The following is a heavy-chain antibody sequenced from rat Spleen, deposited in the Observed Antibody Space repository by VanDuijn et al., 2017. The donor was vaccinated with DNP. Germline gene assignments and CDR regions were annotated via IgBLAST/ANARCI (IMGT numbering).Heavy chain of an antibody. J-gene: IGHJ3*01. CDR3: TSDSLNSSSFVY. D-gene: IGHD1-2*01. V-gene: IGHV2-41*01. CDR2: IWNTGGT. Sequence: QVQLEESGPGLMQPSETLSLTCTVAGFSLSTYNVHWVRQPPGKGLEWMGVIWNTGGTRYNSVLKSRLSISRDTSKSQVFLKMNSLQTDDTGTYYCTSDSLNSSSFVYWGQGSLVTVSS. CDR1: GFSLSTYN.